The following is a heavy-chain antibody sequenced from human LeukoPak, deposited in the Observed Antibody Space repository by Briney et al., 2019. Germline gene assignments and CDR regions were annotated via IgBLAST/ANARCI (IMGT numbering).Heavy chain of an antibody. J-gene: IGHJ4*02. V-gene: IGHV3-23*01. CDR2: ISGSGGST. Sequence: PGGSLRLSCAASGFTFSSYGMSWVRQAPGKGLEWVSAISGSGGSTYYADSVKGRFTISRDNSKNTLYLQMNSLRAEDTAVYYCVRGDRVGDYWGQGTLVTVSS. CDR1: GFTFSSYG. D-gene: IGHD3-10*01. CDR3: VRGDRVGDY.